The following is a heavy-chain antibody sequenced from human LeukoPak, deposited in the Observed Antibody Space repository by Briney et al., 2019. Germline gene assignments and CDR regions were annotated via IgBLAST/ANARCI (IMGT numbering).Heavy chain of an antibody. V-gene: IGHV3-23*01. CDR3: AKDGPTTAFDI. J-gene: IGHJ3*02. D-gene: IGHD1/OR15-1a*01. Sequence: PSETLSLTCAVSGGSISSGGYSWSWVRQAPGKGLEWVSAISGSGGSTYYADSVKGRFTISRDNSKNTLYLQMNSLRAEDTAVYYCAKDGPTTAFDIWGQGTMVTVSS. CDR2: ISGSGGST. CDR1: GGSISSGGYS.